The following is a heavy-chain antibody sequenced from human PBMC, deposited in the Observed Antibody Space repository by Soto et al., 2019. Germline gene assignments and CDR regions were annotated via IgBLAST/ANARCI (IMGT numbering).Heavy chain of an antibody. CDR2: VYHSGST. J-gene: IGHJ6*02. D-gene: IGHD3-10*01. CDR3: ARCYGSGSSYYYYYGMDV. CDR1: GGSISSSNW. V-gene: IGHV4-4*02. Sequence: SETLSLTCAVSGGSISSSNWWSWVRQPPGKGLEWIGEVYHSGSTNYNPSLKSRVTISVDKSKDQFSLKLSSVTAADTAVYYCARCYGSGSSYYYYYGMDVWGQGTTVTVS.